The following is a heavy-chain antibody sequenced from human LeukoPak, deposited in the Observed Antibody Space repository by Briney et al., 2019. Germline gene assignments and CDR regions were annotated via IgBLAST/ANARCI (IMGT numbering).Heavy chain of an antibody. CDR3: ARDPPEYCSGGSCYLDY. Sequence: ASVKVSCKASGYTFTSYGISWVRQAPGQGLEWMGWISAYNGNTNYAQKFQGRVTMTRDMSTSTVYMELSSLRSEDTAVYYCARDPPEYCSGGSCYLDYWGQGTLVTVSS. D-gene: IGHD2-15*01. V-gene: IGHV1-18*01. CDR2: ISAYNGNT. J-gene: IGHJ4*02. CDR1: GYTFTSYG.